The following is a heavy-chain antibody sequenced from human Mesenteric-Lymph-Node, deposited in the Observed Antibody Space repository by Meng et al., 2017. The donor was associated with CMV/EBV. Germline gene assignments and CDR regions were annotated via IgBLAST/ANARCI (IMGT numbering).Heavy chain of an antibody. V-gene: IGHV1-2*02. Sequence: ASAKVSCKASGYSFTGSYMHWVRQAPGQGREWRGWINPNNGATTYAQKSQGRLTITRDTSIATAYMELSRLGSDDTAVYYCAIDDYYGIDVWGQGTTVTVSS. CDR1: GYSFTGSY. CDR3: AIDDYYGIDV. J-gene: IGHJ6*02. CDR2: INPNNGAT.